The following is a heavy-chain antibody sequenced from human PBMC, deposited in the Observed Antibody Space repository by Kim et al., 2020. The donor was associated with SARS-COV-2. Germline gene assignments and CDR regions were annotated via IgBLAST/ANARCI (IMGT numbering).Heavy chain of an antibody. CDR3: ARDSWYYYI. J-gene: IGHJ3*02. V-gene: IGHV4-59*01. CDR2: T. D-gene: IGHD3-10*01. Sequence: TTYNPSLNSRVTISLDTSKNQFALKLSSGTAADTAVYYCARDSWYYYIWGQGTMVTVSS.